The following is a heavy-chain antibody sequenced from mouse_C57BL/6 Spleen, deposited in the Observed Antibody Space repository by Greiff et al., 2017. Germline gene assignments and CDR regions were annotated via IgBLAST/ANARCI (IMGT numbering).Heavy chain of an antibody. D-gene: IGHD1-1*01. CDR3: TSYGSSYAACDY. Sequence: EVKVEESGEGLVKPGGSLKLSCAASGFTFSSYAMSWVRQTPEKRLEWVAYISSGGDYIYYADTVKGRFTISRDNARNTLYLQMSSLKSEDTAMYYCTSYGSSYAACDYWGQGTTLTVSS. CDR2: ISSGGDYI. V-gene: IGHV5-9-1*02. J-gene: IGHJ2*01. CDR1: GFTFSSYA.